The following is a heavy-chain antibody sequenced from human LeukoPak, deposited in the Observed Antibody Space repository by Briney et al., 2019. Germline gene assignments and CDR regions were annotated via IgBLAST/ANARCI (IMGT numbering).Heavy chain of an antibody. CDR1: GGSISSGDYY. D-gene: IGHD3-9*01. CDR3: AREDILTGIDDY. CDR2: IYYSGST. V-gene: IGHV4-30-4*01. Sequence: PSQTLSLTCTVSGGSISSGDYYWRWIRQPPGKGLEWIGYIYYSGSTYYNPSLKSRVTISVDTSKNQFSLKLSSVAAADRAVYYCAREDILTGIDDYWGQGTLVTVSS. J-gene: IGHJ4*02.